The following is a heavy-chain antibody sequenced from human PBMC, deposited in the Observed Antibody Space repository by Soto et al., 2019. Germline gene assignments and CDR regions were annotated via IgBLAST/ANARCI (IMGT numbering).Heavy chain of an antibody. CDR1: GFSLSTSGVG. D-gene: IGHD3-22*01. V-gene: IGHV2-5*02. CDR3: AHGRDDHSGCYFDY. Sequence: QITLKESGPTLVKPTQTLTLTCTFSGFSLSTSGVGVGWIRQPPGKALEWLALIYWDDDKRYSPSLKSRLTITKDTSKNQVVLTMTNIDPVDTATYYCAHGRDDHSGCYFDYWGQGTLVTVSS. J-gene: IGHJ4*02. CDR2: IYWDDDK.